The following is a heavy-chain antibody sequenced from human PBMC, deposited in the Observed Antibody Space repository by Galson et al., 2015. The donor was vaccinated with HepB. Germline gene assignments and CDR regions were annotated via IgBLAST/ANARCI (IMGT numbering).Heavy chain of an antibody. CDR1: GFTFSSYG. V-gene: IGHV3-30*18. CDR3: AKDPRSGFTFGGVIGCFDY. J-gene: IGHJ4*02. Sequence: SLRLSCAASGFTFSSYGMHWVRQAPGKGLEWVAVISYDGSNKYYADSVKGRFTISRDNSKNTLYLQRNSLRAEDTAVYYCAKDPRSGFTFGGVIGCFDYWGQGTRVTVSA. D-gene: IGHD3-16*02. CDR2: ISYDGSNK.